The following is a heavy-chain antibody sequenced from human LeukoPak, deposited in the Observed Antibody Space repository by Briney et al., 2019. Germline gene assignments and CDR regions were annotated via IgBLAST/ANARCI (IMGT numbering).Heavy chain of an antibody. CDR2: IGGSDGNT. J-gene: IGHJ5*02. CDR1: GFTFTTYA. Sequence: PGGSLTLSCAASGFTFTTYAMTWVRQAPGKGLEWVSAIGGSDGNTYYVDSVKGRFTISRDNSKNTLFLQMNNLGAEDTAPYYCARLSGTFGTTSRVLDAWGQGTLLTVSS. V-gene: IGHV3-23*01. CDR3: ARLSGTFGTTSRVLDA. D-gene: IGHD1-1*01.